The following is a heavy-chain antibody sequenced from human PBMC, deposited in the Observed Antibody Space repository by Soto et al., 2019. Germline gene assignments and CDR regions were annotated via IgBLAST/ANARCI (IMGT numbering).Heavy chain of an antibody. CDR2: ISNSGGST. CDR3: ATAPRGYNYGSPIDY. J-gene: IGHJ4*02. D-gene: IGHD3-10*01. Sequence: PGGSLRLSCAAPGFIFKSYAMTWVRQAPGEGLEWVSSISNSGGSTYYADSVKGRFTISRDNSTNTLFLQMNSLRGEDSAIYYCATAPRGYNYGSPIDYWGQGTPVTVSS. V-gene: IGHV3-23*01. CDR1: GFIFKSYA.